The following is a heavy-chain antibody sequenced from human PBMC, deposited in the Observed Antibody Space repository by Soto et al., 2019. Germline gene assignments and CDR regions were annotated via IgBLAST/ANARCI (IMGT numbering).Heavy chain of an antibody. CDR3: ARDNSRWKALWYFDL. CDR2: ISSSSSYI. Sequence: EVQLVESGGGLVKPGGSLRLSCAASGFTFSSYSMNWVRQAPGKGLEWVSSISSSSSYIYYADSVKGRFTISRDNAKNSLTLQMNGVRAEDTAVYYCARDNSRWKALWYFDLWGRGTLVTVSS. CDR1: GFTFSSYS. J-gene: IGHJ2*01. V-gene: IGHV3-21*01. D-gene: IGHD6-19*01.